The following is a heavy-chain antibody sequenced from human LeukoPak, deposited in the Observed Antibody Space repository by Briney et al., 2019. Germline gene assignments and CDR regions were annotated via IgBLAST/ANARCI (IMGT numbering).Heavy chain of an antibody. CDR2: IKSKGDGETT. CDR1: RFTFTNAW. J-gene: IGHJ4*02. Sequence: GGSLRLSCAASRFTFTNAWMNWVRQAPGKGLEWVGRIKSKGDGETTDYAAPVKGRFTISRDDSNNMVYLQMNSLKIEDTAVYYCAIDEPNYAPYDFDYWGQGTLVTVSS. D-gene: IGHD4/OR15-4a*01. V-gene: IGHV3-15*01. CDR3: AIDEPNYAPYDFDY.